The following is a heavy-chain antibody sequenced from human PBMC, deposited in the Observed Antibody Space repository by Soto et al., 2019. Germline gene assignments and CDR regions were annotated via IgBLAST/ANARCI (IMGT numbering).Heavy chain of an antibody. J-gene: IGHJ3*02. CDR3: ARVAAGATSYYSGSGYDDPSDI. CDR2: ISSSSSVI. Sequence: EVQLVESGGDLVQRGGSLRLSCAVSGFTFNMYSMNWVRQAPGKGLEWVSYISSSSSVIYYADSVKGRFTVARDNAKNALYLQMNSLSYEDTAVYYCARVAAGATSYYSGSGYDDPSDIWGQGTMVTVSS. CDR1: GFTFNMYS. V-gene: IGHV3-48*02. D-gene: IGHD3-22*01.